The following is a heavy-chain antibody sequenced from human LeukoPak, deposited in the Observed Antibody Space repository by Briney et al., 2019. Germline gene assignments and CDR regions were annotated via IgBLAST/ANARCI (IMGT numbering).Heavy chain of an antibody. D-gene: IGHD2-15*01. CDR1: GGSFSGYY. J-gene: IGHJ4*02. CDR2: INHSGST. Sequence: SETLSLTCAVYGGSFSGYYWSWIRQPPGKGLEWIGEINHSGSTNYNPSLKSRVTISVDTFKNQFSLKLSSVTAADTAVYYCARARPRSFPFYWGQGTLVTVSS. CDR3: ARARPRSFPFY. V-gene: IGHV4-34*01.